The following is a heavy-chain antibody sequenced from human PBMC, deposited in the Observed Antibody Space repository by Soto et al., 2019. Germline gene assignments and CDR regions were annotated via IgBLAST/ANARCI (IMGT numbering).Heavy chain of an antibody. D-gene: IGHD6-13*01. CDR3: ACEQQLDPQFDY. V-gene: IGHV4-31*03. Sequence: PSETLSLTCTVSSGSISSGGYYWSWIRQHPGKGLEWIGYIYYSGSTYYNPSLKSRVTISVDTSKNQFSLKLSSVTAADTAVYYCACEQQLDPQFDYCGQGTLVTVSS. J-gene: IGHJ4*02. CDR1: SGSISSGGYY. CDR2: IYYSGST.